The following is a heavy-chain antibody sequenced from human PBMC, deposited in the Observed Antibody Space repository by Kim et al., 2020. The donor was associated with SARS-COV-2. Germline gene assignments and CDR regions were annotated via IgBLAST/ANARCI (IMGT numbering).Heavy chain of an antibody. Sequence: GGSLRLSCAASGFTFSSYWMHWVRQAPGKGLVWVSRINSDGSSTSYEDSVKGRFTISRDNAKNTLYLQMNSLRAEDTAVYYCASPGAYYYDSIDYWGQGTLVTVSS. CDR1: GFTFSSYW. D-gene: IGHD3-22*01. CDR3: ASPGAYYYDSIDY. J-gene: IGHJ4*02. CDR2: INSDGSST. V-gene: IGHV3-74*01.